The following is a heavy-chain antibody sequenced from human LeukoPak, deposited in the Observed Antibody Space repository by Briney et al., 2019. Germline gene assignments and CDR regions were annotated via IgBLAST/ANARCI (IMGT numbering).Heavy chain of an antibody. Sequence: GGSLRLSCAASGFTFSSYGMHWVRQAPGKGLEWVAVISYDGSNKYYADSVKGRFTISRDNSKNTLYLQVNSLRAEDTAVYYCAKDVGYCSSTSCTWVDYWGQGTLVTVSS. CDR1: GFTFSSYG. J-gene: IGHJ4*02. CDR3: AKDVGYCSSTSCTWVDY. V-gene: IGHV3-30*18. CDR2: ISYDGSNK. D-gene: IGHD2-2*03.